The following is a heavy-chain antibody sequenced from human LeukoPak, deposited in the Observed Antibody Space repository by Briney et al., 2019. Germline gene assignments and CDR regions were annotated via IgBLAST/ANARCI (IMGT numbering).Heavy chain of an antibody. V-gene: IGHV3-30*02. CDR3: AKPFPTEQLLWFGELFY. CDR2: IRYDGSNK. CDR1: GFTFSSYA. Sequence: PGRSLRLSCAASGFTFSSYAMHWVRQAPGKGLEWVAFIRYDGSNKYYADSVKGRFTISRDNSKNTLYLQMNSLRAEDTAVYYCAKPFPTEQLLWFGELFYWGQGTLVTVSS. D-gene: IGHD3-10*01. J-gene: IGHJ4*02.